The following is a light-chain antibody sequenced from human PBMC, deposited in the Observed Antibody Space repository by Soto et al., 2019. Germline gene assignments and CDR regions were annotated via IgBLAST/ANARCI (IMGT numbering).Light chain of an antibody. J-gene: IGLJ2*01. CDR1: SGSIALNY. CDR3: QSYDGNTLV. Sequence: NFLLPQPHSVSEAPGKTVTISCTRSSGSIALNYVQWYQQRPGSAPTTVIYEDDQRPSGVPARFSGSIDRSFNAASRTIAGLQTDDEADYYCQSYDGNTLVVGGGSKLAVL. CDR2: EDD. V-gene: IGLV6-57*03.